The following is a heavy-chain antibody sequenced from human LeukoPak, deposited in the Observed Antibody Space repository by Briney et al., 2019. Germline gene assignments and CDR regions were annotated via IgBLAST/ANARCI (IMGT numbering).Heavy chain of an antibody. CDR3: ARGAFD. CDR1: GFTFSSYS. Sequence: PGGSLRLSCAASGFTFSSYSMNWVRQAPGKGLEWVSSISTSSSYIHYADSVKGRFTISRDNAKNSLYLQMTSLRVEDTAVYYCARGAFDWGQGTLVTVSS. J-gene: IGHJ4*02. CDR2: ISTSSSYI. V-gene: IGHV3-21*04. D-gene: IGHD3-3*02.